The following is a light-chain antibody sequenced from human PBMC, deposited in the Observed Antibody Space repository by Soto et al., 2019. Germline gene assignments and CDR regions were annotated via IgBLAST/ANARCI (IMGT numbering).Light chain of an antibody. CDR2: LNSDGSH. CDR1: SGHSNYA. Sequence: QSVLTQSPSASASLGASVKLTCTLSSGHSNYAIAWHQQQSEKGPRYLMKLNSDGSHSKGDGIPDRVSGSSSGAARYLTSSSLQSEDEADYYCQAWGSGIVVFGGGTKLTVL. J-gene: IGLJ2*01. CDR3: QAWGSGIVV. V-gene: IGLV4-69*01.